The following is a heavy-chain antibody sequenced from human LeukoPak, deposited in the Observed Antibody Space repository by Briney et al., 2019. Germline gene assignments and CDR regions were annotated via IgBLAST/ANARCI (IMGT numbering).Heavy chain of an antibody. CDR2: IYTSGST. V-gene: IGHV4-4*07. J-gene: IGHJ2*01. CDR1: GGSIGSYY. D-gene: IGHD2-2*01. Sequence: SETLSLTCTVSGGSIGSYYWSWIRQPAGKGLEWIGRIYTSGSTNYNPSLKSRVTMSVDTSKNQFSLKLSSVTAADTAVYYCARDWGSYCSSTSCYPDWYFDLWGRGTLVTVSS. CDR3: ARDWGSYCSSTSCYPDWYFDL.